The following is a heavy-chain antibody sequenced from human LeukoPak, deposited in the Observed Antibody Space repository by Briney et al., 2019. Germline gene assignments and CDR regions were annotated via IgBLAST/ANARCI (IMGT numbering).Heavy chain of an antibody. J-gene: IGHJ4*02. Sequence: GGSLRLSCAASGFTFSSYGMHWVRQAPGKGLEWVAFIRYDGSNKYYADSVKGRFTISRDNSKNTLYLQMNSLRAEDTAVYYCAKDLPMYYDFWSGLFDYWGEGTLLIVSS. V-gene: IGHV3-30*02. CDR1: GFTFSSYG. CDR3: AKDLPMYYDFWSGLFDY. CDR2: IRYDGSNK. D-gene: IGHD3-3*01.